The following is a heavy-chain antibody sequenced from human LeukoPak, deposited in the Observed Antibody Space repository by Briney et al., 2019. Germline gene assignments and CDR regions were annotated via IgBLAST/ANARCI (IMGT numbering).Heavy chain of an antibody. CDR2: IYYSGST. D-gene: IGHD4-17*01. CDR3: ARGYGVTTPYY. J-gene: IGHJ4*02. V-gene: IGHV4-59*01. Sequence: SESLSLTCAVYGGSFSGCYWSWIRQPPGKGLEWIGYIYYSGSTNYNPSLKSRVTISVDTSKNQFSLKLSSVTAADTAVYYCARGYGVTTPYYWGQGTLVTVSS. CDR1: GGSFSGCY.